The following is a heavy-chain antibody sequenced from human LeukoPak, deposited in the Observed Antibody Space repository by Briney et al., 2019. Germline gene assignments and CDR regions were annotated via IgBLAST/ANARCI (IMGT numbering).Heavy chain of an antibody. Sequence: GGSLRLSCAASGFTFSSYAMSWVRQAPGKGLEWVSGISGSGGSTHYADSVKGRLTISRDNSKNTLSLQMNSLRAEDTAVYYCATFSSGWFSSFDYWGQGTLVTASS. CDR1: GFTFSSYA. J-gene: IGHJ4*02. V-gene: IGHV3-23*01. CDR3: ATFSSGWFSSFDY. D-gene: IGHD6-19*01. CDR2: ISGSGGST.